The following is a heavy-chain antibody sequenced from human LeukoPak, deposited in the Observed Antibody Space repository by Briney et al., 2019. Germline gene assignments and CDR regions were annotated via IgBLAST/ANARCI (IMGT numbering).Heavy chain of an antibody. CDR2: IKSKTDGGTT. D-gene: IGHD1-26*01. Sequence: GGSLSLSCAASGFTFSNAWMSWVREAPGKGLEWVGRIKSKTDGGTTDYAAPVKGRFTISRDDSKNTLYLQMNSLKTEDTAVYYCTTGESSGSYHAFDIWGQGTMVTVSS. J-gene: IGHJ3*02. CDR3: TTGESSGSYHAFDI. V-gene: IGHV3-15*01. CDR1: GFTFSNAW.